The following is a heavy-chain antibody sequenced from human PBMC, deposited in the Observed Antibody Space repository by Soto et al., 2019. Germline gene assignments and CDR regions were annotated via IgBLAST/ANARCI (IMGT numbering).Heavy chain of an antibody. D-gene: IGHD2-21*02. CDR1: GFTFTSSA. CDR3: ARAVAVTADFDY. J-gene: IGHJ4*02. Sequence: SVKVSCKASGFTFTSSAVQWVRQARGQRLEWIGWIVVGSGNTNYAQKFQERVTITRDMYTSTAYMELSSLRSEDTAVYYCARAVAVTADFDYWGQGTLVTVSS. CDR2: IVVGSGNT. V-gene: IGHV1-58*01.